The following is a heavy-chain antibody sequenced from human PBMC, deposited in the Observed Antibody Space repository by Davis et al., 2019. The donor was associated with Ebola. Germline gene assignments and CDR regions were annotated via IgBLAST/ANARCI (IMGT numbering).Heavy chain of an antibody. CDR2: IYQNGNT. Sequence: MPSETLSLTCTVSGYSISSGYYWGWVRQSPGRGLEWLGSIYQNGNTYYNPSLKSRVSISVDTTRNQFSLKVDSVTAADTAVYYCARVEWSGPFDYWGQGGLVTVSS. CDR1: GYSISSGYY. D-gene: IGHD3-3*01. V-gene: IGHV4-38-2*02. J-gene: IGHJ4*02. CDR3: ARVEWSGPFDY.